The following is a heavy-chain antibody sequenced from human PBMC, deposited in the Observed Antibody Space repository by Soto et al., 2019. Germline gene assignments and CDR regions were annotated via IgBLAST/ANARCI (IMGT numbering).Heavy chain of an antibody. CDR2: IGVYANT. D-gene: IGHD1-26*01. J-gene: IGHJ4*02. V-gene: IGHV3-23*01. Sequence: EVELLESGGDLVQPGGSLRLSCAASGFTFSSYDMNWVRQAPGKGLEWVSAIGVYANTYYADSVKSRFTISRDDSRNTVHLQLNSLRVDDTAVYYCAKESTVGSPGDYFDSWGQGTLVTVSS. CDR1: GFTFSSYD. CDR3: AKESTVGSPGDYFDS.